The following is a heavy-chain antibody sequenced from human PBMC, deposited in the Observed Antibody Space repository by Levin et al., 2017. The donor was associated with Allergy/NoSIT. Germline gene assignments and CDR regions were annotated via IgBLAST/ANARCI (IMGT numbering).Heavy chain of an antibody. CDR2: FDPEDGET. J-gene: IGHJ1*01. CDR3: AVPYYDSRGYYLFQH. Sequence: ASVKVSCKVSGYTLTELSMHWVRQAPGKGLEWMGGFDPEDGETIYAQKFQGRVTMSEDTSTDTAYMELSSLRSEDTAVYYCAVPYYDSRGYYLFQHWGQGTLVTVSS. V-gene: IGHV1-24*01. D-gene: IGHD3-22*01. CDR1: GYTLTELS.